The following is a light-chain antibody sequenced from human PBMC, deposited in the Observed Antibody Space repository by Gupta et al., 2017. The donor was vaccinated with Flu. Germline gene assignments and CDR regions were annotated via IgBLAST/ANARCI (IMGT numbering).Light chain of an antibody. Sequence: EIVMTQSPATLSVSPGERATLSCRTSQSISSNLAWYQQKPGQAPRLLIYGASARATGIPARFSGGGSGTEFTLTISSLQSEDFAVYYCQQYNNWPPRITFGGGTKVEI. CDR1: QSISSN. CDR3: QQYNNWPPRIT. V-gene: IGKV3-15*01. CDR2: GAS. J-gene: IGKJ4*01.